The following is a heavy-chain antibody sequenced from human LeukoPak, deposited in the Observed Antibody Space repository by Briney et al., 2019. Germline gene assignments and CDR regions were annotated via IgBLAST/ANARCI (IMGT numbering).Heavy chain of an antibody. CDR3: AREGQTAAAVAY. V-gene: IGHV4-59*01. CDR1: GGSISSYY. D-gene: IGHD6-13*01. J-gene: IGHJ4*02. Sequence: SETLSLTCTVSGGSISSYYWSWIRQPPGKGLEWIGYIYYSGSTNYNPSLKSRVTISVDTSKNQFSLKLSSVTAADTAVYYCAREGQTAAAVAYWGQGILVTVSS. CDR2: IYYSGST.